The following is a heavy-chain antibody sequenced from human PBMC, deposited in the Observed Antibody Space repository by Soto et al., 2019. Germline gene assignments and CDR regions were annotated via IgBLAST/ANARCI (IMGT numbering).Heavy chain of an antibody. D-gene: IGHD3-3*01. CDR2: VYSSGST. J-gene: IGHJ5*02. V-gene: IGHV4-59*08. CDR3: ARSVTISAVVGLFDP. Sequence: SPTLSLTCTVSGGSINTFYWSWIRQPPGKGLEWIGYVYSSGSTTYNPSLKSRVTISVDTSKNQFSLNLNSVTAADTAMYYCARSVTISAVVGLFDPWGQGTLVTVSS. CDR1: GGSINTFY.